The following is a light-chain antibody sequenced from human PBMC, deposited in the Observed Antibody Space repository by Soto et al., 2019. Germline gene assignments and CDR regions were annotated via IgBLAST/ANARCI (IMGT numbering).Light chain of an antibody. CDR2: EVS. J-gene: IGLJ1*01. Sequence: QSVLTQPASVSGSLGQSITISCTGTSSDIGGYKYVSWYQQHPGKAPKLIIYEVSNRPSGVSNRFSGSKSGNTASLTISGLQAEDEADYYCSSYTSSSTLYVFGTGTKVTVL. CDR3: SSYTSSSTLYV. CDR1: SSDIGGYKY. V-gene: IGLV2-14*01.